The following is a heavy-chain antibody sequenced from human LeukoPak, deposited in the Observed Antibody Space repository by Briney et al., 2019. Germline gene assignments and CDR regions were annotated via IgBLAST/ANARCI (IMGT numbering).Heavy chain of an antibody. J-gene: IGHJ4*02. V-gene: IGHV3-23*01. CDR1: GFTFSSYA. CDR3: AKGSYYDSSGSFYFDY. D-gene: IGHD3-22*01. CDR2: ISGSGGST. Sequence: GGSLRLSCAASGFTFSSYAMSWVRQAPGKGLEWVSTISGSGGSTYYADSVKGRFTISRDNSKNTLYLQMNSLRAEDTAVYYCAKGSYYDSSGSFYFDYWGQGTLVTVSS.